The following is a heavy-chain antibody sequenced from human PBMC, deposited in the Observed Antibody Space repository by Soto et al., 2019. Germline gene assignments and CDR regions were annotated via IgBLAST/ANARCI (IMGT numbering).Heavy chain of an antibody. Sequence: TLSLTCTVSGGSISSGDYYWSWIRQPPGKGLEWIGYIYYSGSTYYNPSLKSRVTISVDTSKNQFSLKLSSVTAADTAVYYCARDTHYAAFDIWGQGTMVTVSS. CDR1: GGSISSGDYY. D-gene: IGHD3-16*01. V-gene: IGHV4-30-4*01. CDR3: ARDTHYAAFDI. CDR2: IYYSGST. J-gene: IGHJ3*02.